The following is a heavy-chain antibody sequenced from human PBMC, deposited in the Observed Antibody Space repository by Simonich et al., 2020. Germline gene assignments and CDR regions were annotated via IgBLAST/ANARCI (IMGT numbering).Heavy chain of an antibody. CDR2: IRDYKGNT. CDR3: ARSTTGTTAFDI. CDR1: GYTFTSYG. J-gene: IGHJ3*02. D-gene: IGHD1-1*01. V-gene: IGHV1-18*01. Sequence: QVQLVQSGAEVKKPGASVKVSCKASGYTFTSYGISWVRQAPGQGLEGMGWIRDYKGNTNYAQKLQGRVTMTTDTSTSTAYMELRSLRSDDTAVYYCARSTTGTTAFDIWGQGTMVTVSS.